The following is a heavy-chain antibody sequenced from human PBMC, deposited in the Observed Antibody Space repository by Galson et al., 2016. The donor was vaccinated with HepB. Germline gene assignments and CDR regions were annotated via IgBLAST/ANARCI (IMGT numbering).Heavy chain of an antibody. CDR2: SNSDGRTT. Sequence: SLRLSCAASGFTFSSSHMHWVRQAPGKGLVRVSVSNSDGRTTTYAGSVKGRFTISRDNAKRTLYLEMNSLRAEDTAVYFCARTRYPYSMDVWGQGTTVTVSS. D-gene: IGHD2-2*01. J-gene: IGHJ6*01. CDR3: ARTRYPYSMDV. V-gene: IGHV3-74*03. CDR1: GFTFSSSH.